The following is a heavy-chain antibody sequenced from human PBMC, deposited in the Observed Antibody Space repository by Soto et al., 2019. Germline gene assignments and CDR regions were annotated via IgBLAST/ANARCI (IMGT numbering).Heavy chain of an antibody. D-gene: IGHD3-9*01. Sequence: SETLSLTCAVYGGCFSGYYWSWIRQPPGKGLEWIGEINHSGSTNYNPSLKSRVTISVDTSKHEFSLKLSSVTAADTAVYYCARVVRYYDILTGYGGIGYYYYYYMDVWGKGTTVTVSS. CDR3: ARVVRYYDILTGYGGIGYYYYYYMDV. CDR1: GGCFSGYY. V-gene: IGHV4-34*01. CDR2: INHSGST. J-gene: IGHJ6*03.